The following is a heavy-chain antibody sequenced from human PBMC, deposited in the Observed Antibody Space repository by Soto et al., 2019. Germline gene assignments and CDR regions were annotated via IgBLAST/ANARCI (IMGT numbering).Heavy chain of an antibody. Sequence: EVQLVESGGGLVQPGGSLRLSCVVSGFTFSDHYMDWVRQAPGKGLEYIGRVRNKANSYSTEYAASVKGRFTISRDDSKNSLYLQMNSLKTEDTAVYYCVRVSRFWSLDYWGQGTLVTVSS. V-gene: IGHV3-72*01. CDR1: GFTFSDHY. D-gene: IGHD2-2*01. J-gene: IGHJ4*02. CDR3: VRVSRFWSLDY. CDR2: VRNKANSYST.